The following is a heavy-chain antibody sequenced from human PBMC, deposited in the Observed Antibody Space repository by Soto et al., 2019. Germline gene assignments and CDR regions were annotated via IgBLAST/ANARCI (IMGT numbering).Heavy chain of an antibody. J-gene: IGHJ4*02. CDR2: ISYDGSNK. CDR3: AREESHSLPSFDY. V-gene: IGHV3-30-3*01. Sequence: QVQLVESGGGVVQPGRSLRLSCAASGFTFSSYAMHWVRQAPGKGLEWVAVISYDGSNKYYADSVKGRFTISRDNSKDTLYLQMNTLSAKDTAVYYCAREESHSLPSFDYWGQGTLVTVSS. CDR1: GFTFSSYA. D-gene: IGHD2-21*02.